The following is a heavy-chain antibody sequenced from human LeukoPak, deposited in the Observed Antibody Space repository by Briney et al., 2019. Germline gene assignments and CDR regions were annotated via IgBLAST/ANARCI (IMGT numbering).Heavy chain of an antibody. J-gene: IGHJ4*02. CDR2: ISYDGSNK. V-gene: IGHV3-30*18. CDR1: GFTFSSYG. CDR3: AKEWGSGWSSFDY. D-gene: IGHD6-19*01. Sequence: GGSLRLSCAASGFTFSSYGMHWVRQAPGKGLEWVAVISYDGSNKYYADSVKGRFTISRDNPKNTLYLQMNSLRAEDTAVYYCAKEWGSGWSSFDYWGQGTLVTVSS.